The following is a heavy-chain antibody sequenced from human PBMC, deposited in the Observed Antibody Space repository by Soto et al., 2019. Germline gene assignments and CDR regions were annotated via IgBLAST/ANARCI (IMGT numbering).Heavy chain of an antibody. CDR3: TTDPHSTGTKY. CDR1: GFTFSDAW. V-gene: IGHV3-15*01. J-gene: IGHJ4*02. Sequence: KLGGSLRLSCAASGFTFSDAWMSWVRQAPGAGLEWVGLIKGKTEGGTIDYAAPVKARFTISRDASKNTLYLQMNSLKTEDTAVYYCTTDPHSTGTKYWGQGTLVTVSS. CDR2: IKGKTEGGTI. D-gene: IGHD1-1*01.